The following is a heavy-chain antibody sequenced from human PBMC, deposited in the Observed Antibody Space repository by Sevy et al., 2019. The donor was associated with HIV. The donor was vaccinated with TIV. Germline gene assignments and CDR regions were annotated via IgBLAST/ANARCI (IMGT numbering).Heavy chain of an antibody. D-gene: IGHD2-15*01. Sequence: GGSLRLSCAASGFTFSTYAMHWIRQAPGKGLEWVSITSYDGSNKYYADSVKGRFTISRDNSKNTLYLQMDSLRAGDTAVYYCARGTVVLAASLDYWGQGTLVTVSS. CDR1: GFTFSTYA. V-gene: IGHV3-30-3*01. CDR2: TSYDGSNK. J-gene: IGHJ4*02. CDR3: ARGTVVLAASLDY.